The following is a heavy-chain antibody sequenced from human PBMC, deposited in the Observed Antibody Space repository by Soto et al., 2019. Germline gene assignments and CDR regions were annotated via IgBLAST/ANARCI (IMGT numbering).Heavy chain of an antibody. CDR2: ISGSGGST. V-gene: IGHV3-23*01. Sequence: EVQLLESGGGLVQPGGSLRLSCAASGFTFSSYAMSWVRQAPGKGLEWVSAISGSGGSTYYADSVKGRFTISRDKSKDTLDLQMNRLGGEDTAVYYGGEGVSWRFLGWALEPWGQGTLVTVSS. CDR1: GFTFSSYA. D-gene: IGHD3-3*01. J-gene: IGHJ5*02. CDR3: GEGVSWRFLGWALEP.